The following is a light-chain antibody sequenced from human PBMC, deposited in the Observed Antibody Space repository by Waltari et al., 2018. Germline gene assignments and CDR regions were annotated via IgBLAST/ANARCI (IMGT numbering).Light chain of an antibody. Sequence: DIQMTQSPSSLSASVGDRVTITCRASQSISSYLNWYQQKPGKAPKLLIYAASSLQSGVPSRFSGSGSGTDFTLTISSLQPEDFATYYCQQSYSLYTFGQGTKLEIK. V-gene: IGKV1-39*01. CDR1: QSISSY. CDR3: QQSYSLYT. J-gene: IGKJ2*01. CDR2: AAS.